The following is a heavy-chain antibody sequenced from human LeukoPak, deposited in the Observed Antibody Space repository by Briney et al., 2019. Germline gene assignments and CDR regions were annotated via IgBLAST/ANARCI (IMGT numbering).Heavy chain of an antibody. V-gene: IGHV1-2*02. D-gene: IGHD6-13*01. CDR1: GYTFTVYY. Sequence: ASVTVCFKASGYTFTVYYMHWVRQAPGQGLEWMGWIHPNSGGTTYAQKFQGRVTMIRDTSISTAYMELSRLRSDDTAVYYCARVSNRSWYQPFDYWGQGTLVSVSS. CDR2: IHPNSGGT. CDR3: ARVSNRSWYQPFDY. J-gene: IGHJ4*02.